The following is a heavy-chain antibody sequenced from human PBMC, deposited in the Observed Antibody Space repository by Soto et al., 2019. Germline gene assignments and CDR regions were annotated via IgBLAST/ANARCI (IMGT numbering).Heavy chain of an antibody. D-gene: IGHD2-15*01. CDR1: GYTFTSYY. CDR3: ARDGCGSGGSCFIDY. J-gene: IGHJ4*02. Sequence: ASVKVSCKASGYTFTSYYMHWVRQAPGQGLEWMGRISANSGNTNYAQKLQGRVTMTTDTSTSTAYMELRSLRSDDTAVYYCARDGCGSGGSCFIDYWGQGTLVTVSS. V-gene: IGHV1-18*04. CDR2: ISANSGNT.